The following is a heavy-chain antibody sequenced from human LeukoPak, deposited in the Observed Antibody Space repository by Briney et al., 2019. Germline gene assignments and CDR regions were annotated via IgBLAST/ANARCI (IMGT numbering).Heavy chain of an antibody. CDR1: GDSISSFH. CDR3: ASEAYYYDSSGYYKY. D-gene: IGHD3-22*01. Sequence: SETLSLTCTVSGDSISSFHWSWIRQPAGKGLEWIGRIYTSGSTNYNPSLKSRVTMSVDTSKNQFSLKLSSVTAADTAVYYCASEAYYYDSSGYYKYWGQGTLVTVS. J-gene: IGHJ4*02. V-gene: IGHV4-4*07. CDR2: IYTSGST.